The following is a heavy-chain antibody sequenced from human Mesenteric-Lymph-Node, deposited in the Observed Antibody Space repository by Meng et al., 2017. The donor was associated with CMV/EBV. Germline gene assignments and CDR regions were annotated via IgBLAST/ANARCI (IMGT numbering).Heavy chain of an antibody. D-gene: IGHD3-9*01. Sequence: GGSLRLSCAASGFTFSDYTMNWVRQAPGEGLEWVSSISTSSTYIYYADSVKGRFTISRDNAKNTLYLQMNSLRAEDTAVYYCARRRYFDSLLDYWGQGTLVTVSS. CDR2: ISTSSTYI. V-gene: IGHV3-21*01. J-gene: IGHJ4*02. CDR3: ARRRYFDSLLDY. CDR1: GFTFSDYT.